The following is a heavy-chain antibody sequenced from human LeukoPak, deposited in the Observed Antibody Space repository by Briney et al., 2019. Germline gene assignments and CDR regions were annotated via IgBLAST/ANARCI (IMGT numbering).Heavy chain of an antibody. CDR1: GYTFTGYY. Sequence: GASVKVSCKASGYTFTGYYMHWVRQAPGQGLKWMGWINPNSGGTNYAQKFQGWVTMTRDTSISTAYMELSRLRSDDTAVYYCARDLVGIAVAGSRSDGNYYGMDVWGQGTTVTVSS. D-gene: IGHD6-19*01. V-gene: IGHV1-2*04. CDR3: ARDLVGIAVAGSRSDGNYYGMDV. CDR2: INPNSGGT. J-gene: IGHJ6*02.